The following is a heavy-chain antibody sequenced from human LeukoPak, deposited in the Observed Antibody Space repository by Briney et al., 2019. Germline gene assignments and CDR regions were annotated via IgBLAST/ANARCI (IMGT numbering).Heavy chain of an antibody. CDR1: GGSISSGGYY. CDR3: ATGTSREGCNYAY. J-gene: IGHJ4*02. V-gene: IGHV4-31*03. Sequence: PSETLSLTCTVSGGSISSGGYYWSWIRQHPGKGLEWIGYIYSSGSTYYNPSLKSRVTISVDTSKNQFSLKLSSVTAADTAVYYCATGTSREGCNYAYWGQGTLVTVSS. CDR2: IYSSGST. D-gene: IGHD5-24*01.